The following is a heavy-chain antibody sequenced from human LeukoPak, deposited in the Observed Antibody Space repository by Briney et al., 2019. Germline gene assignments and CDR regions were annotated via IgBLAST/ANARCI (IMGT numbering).Heavy chain of an antibody. CDR2: INPSGGST. D-gene: IGHD3-22*01. CDR1: GYTFTSYY. J-gene: IGHJ3*02. Sequence: ASVKVSCKASGYTFTSYYMHWVRQAPGQGLEWMGIINPSGGSTSYAQKFQGRVTMTRDTSTSTVYMELSSLRSEDTAVYYCAREPQGIVVVTHDAFDIWGQGTMVTASS. CDR3: AREPQGIVVVTHDAFDI. V-gene: IGHV1-46*01.